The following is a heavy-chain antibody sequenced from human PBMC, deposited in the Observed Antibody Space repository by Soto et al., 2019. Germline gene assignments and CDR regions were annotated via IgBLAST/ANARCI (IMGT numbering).Heavy chain of an antibody. CDR2: IDWDDDK. J-gene: IGHJ6*02. CDR1: GFSLSTSGMC. V-gene: IGHV2-70*01. Sequence: SGPTLVNPTQTLTLTCTFSGFSLSTSGMCVSWIRQPPGKALEWLALIDWDDDKYYSTSLKTRLTISKDTSKNQVVLTMTNMDPVDTATYYCARDRYFYASGRSYGLDVWGQGTTVTVSS. CDR3: ARDRYFYASGRSYGLDV. D-gene: IGHD3-10*01.